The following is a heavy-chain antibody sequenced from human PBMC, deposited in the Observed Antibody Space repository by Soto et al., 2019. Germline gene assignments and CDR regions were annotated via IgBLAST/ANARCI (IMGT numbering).Heavy chain of an antibody. V-gene: IGHV4-30-4*01. CDR2: ISYSGTT. CDR3: ATMGTPVTGPYYSDY. Sequence: SETPSLTCTVSGGSISSGSYYWSWIRQPPGKGLEWIGFISYSGTTHYSASLRSRVSISVDTSKNQFSLDLSSVTAADTAVYYCATMGTPVTGPYYSDYWGQGTLVTVS. J-gene: IGHJ4*02. CDR1: GGSISSGSYY. D-gene: IGHD4-17*01.